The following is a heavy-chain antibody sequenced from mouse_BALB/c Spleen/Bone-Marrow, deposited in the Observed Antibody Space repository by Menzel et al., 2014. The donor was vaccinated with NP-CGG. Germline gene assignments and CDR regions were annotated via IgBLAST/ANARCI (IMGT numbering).Heavy chain of an antibody. Sequence: EVNVVESGGGLVKPGGSLKLSCAASGFAFSSCDMSWVRQTPEKRLEWVAYISSGGGSTYYPDTVKGRFTISRDNAKNTLYLQMSSLKSEDTAMYYCARTTPYAMDYWGQGTSVPVSS. J-gene: IGHJ4*01. CDR2: ISSGGGST. CDR3: ARTTPYAMDY. D-gene: IGHD5-5*01. CDR1: GFAFSSCD. V-gene: IGHV5-12-1*01.